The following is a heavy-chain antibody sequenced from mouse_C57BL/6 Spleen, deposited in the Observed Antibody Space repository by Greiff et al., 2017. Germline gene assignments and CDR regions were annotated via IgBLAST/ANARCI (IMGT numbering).Heavy chain of an antibody. CDR2: INYDGSST. J-gene: IGHJ4*01. V-gene: IGHV5-16*01. Sequence: EVQRVESEGGLVQPGSSMKLSCTASGFTFSDYYMAWVRQVPEKGLEWVANINYDGSSTYYLDSLKSRFIISRDNAKNILYLQMSSLKSEDTATYYCGREDYYGQAMDYWGQGTSVTVSS. D-gene: IGHD1-1*01. CDR1: GFTFSDYY. CDR3: GREDYYGQAMDY.